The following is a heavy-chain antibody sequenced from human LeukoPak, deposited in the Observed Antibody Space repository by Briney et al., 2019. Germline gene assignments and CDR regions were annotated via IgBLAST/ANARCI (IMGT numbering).Heavy chain of an antibody. CDR2: IYPGDSDT. Sequence: GESLKISCKASGYSFSNYWIGWVRQMPRKGLEWMGIIYPGDSDTRYSPSFQGQVTISADKSISTAYLQWSSLKASDTAMYYCARPSNSGYDYWGQGALVTVSS. CDR3: ARPSNSGYDY. CDR1: GYSFSNYW. J-gene: IGHJ4*02. V-gene: IGHV5-51*01. D-gene: IGHD5-12*01.